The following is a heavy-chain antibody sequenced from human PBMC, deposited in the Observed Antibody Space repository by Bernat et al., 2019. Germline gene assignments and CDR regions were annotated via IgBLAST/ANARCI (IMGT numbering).Heavy chain of an antibody. CDR2: IWYDGSNK. CDR3: ARQDPHLAFDI. Sequence: QVQLVESGGGVVQPGRSLRLSCAASGFTFSSYGMHWVRQAPGKGLEWVAVIWYDGSNKYYADSVKGRFTISRDNSKNTLYLQMNSLRAEDTAVYYCARQDPHLAFDIWGQGTMVTVSS. V-gene: IGHV3-33*01. CDR1: GFTFSSYG. J-gene: IGHJ3*02.